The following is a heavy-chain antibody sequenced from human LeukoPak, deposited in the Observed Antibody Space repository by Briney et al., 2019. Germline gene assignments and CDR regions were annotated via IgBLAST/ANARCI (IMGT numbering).Heavy chain of an antibody. J-gene: IGHJ4*02. CDR1: GGTFSSYA. V-gene: IGHV1-69*06. CDR3: ARASPSSSWTIYYLDY. CDR2: IIPIFGTA. D-gene: IGHD6-13*01. Sequence: GASVKVSCKASGGTFSSYAISWVRQAPGQGIEWMGGIIPIFGTANYAQKFQGRVTITADKPTSTAYTELSSLRSEDTAVYYCARASPSSSWTIYYLDYWGQGTLVTVSS.